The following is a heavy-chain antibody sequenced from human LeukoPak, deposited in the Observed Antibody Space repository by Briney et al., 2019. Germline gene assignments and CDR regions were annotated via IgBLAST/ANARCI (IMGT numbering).Heavy chain of an antibody. D-gene: IGHD6-6*01. CDR1: GGSISNYY. CDR2: IYTSGST. CDR3: ARGGGYGSSPLK. J-gene: IGHJ4*02. Sequence: PSETLSLTCTVSGGSISNYYWSWIRQPPGKGLERIGYIYTSGSTNYNPSLKSRVTISVDTSKNQFSLKLTSVTAADTAVYYCARGGGYGSSPLKWGQGMLVTVSP. V-gene: IGHV4-4*09.